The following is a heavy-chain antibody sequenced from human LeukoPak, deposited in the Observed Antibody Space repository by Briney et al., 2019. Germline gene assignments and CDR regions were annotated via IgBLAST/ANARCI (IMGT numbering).Heavy chain of an antibody. CDR2: ISTSSSFI. D-gene: IGHD2-8*01. CDR3: ARRPCTDGVCGFDY. V-gene: IGHV3-21*01. Sequence: GGSLRLSCAASGFTFSSYSMSWVRQAPGTGLEWVSSISTSSSFIYYADSVKGRFTIARDNAKNSLYLQMNSLRAEDSAVYYCARRPCTDGVCGFDYWGQGTLVTVSS. J-gene: IGHJ4*02. CDR1: GFTFSSYS.